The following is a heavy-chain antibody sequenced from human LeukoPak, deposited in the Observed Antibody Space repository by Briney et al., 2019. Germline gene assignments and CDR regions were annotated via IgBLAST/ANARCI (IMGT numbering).Heavy chain of an antibody. D-gene: IGHD3-3*01. CDR2: IIPILGIA. CDR3: ARDPWYYDFWGLSVGTMDV. CDR1: GGTFSSYT. V-gene: IGHV1-69*04. Sequence: SVKVSCKASGGTFSSYTISWVRQAPGQGLEWMGRIIPILGIANYAQKFQGRVTITADKSTSTAYMELSSLRSEDTAVYYCARDPWYYDFWGLSVGTMDVWGKGTTVTVSS. J-gene: IGHJ6*04.